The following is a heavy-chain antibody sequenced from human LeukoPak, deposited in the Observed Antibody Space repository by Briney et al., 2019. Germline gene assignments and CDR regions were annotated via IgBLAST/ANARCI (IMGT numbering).Heavy chain of an antibody. CDR2: ISSSSSTI. Sequence: GGSLGLSCAASGFTFSSYSMNWVRQAPGKGLEWVSYISSSSSTIYYADSVKGRFTISRDNAKNSLYLQMNSLRAEDTAVYYCAREHSGYGSSRDGYWGQGTLVTVSS. V-gene: IGHV3-48*04. CDR3: AREHSGYGSSRDGY. D-gene: IGHD5-12*01. CDR1: GFTFSSYS. J-gene: IGHJ4*02.